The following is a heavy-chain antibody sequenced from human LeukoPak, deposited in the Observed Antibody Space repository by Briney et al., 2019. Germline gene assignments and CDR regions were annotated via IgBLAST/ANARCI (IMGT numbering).Heavy chain of an antibody. D-gene: IGHD1-26*01. CDR2: ISYDGSNK. J-gene: IGHJ4*02. V-gene: IGHV3-30*03. Sequence: PGRSLRLSCAASGFTFISYGMHWVRQAPGKGLEWVAVISYDGSNKYYADSVKGRFTISRDNSKNTLYLQMNSLRAEDTAVYYCARDRVDVGATFRDYWGQGTLVTVSS. CDR1: GFTFISYG. CDR3: ARDRVDVGATFRDY.